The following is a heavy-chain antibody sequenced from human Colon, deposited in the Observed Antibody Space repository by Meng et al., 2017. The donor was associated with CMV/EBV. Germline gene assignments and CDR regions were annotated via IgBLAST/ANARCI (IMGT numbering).Heavy chain of an antibody. CDR2: VYYSGNM. J-gene: IGHJ4*02. CDR1: GSSMKTDYY. D-gene: IGHD5-12*01. CDR3: ARVVGGYDYFDH. Sequence: SETLSLTCTVSGSSMKTDYYWGWVRQSPGKGLEWIASVYYSGNMYHNPSLKSRVTISEDTPNNQFSLKLRSVTAADTAVYYCARVVGGYDYFDHWGQGTLVTVSS. V-gene: IGHV4-38-2*02.